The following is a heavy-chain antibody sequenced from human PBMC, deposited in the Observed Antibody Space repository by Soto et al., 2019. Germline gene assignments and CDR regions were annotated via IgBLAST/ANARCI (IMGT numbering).Heavy chain of an antibody. Sequence: GGSLRLSCAASGFTFSSYAMHWVRQAPGKGLEWVAVISYDGSNKYYADSVKGRFTISRDNSKNTLYLQMNSLRAEDTAVYYCARDRSLSDYDLVHWGQGTLVTVSS. CDR2: ISYDGSNK. J-gene: IGHJ4*02. V-gene: IGHV3-30-3*01. CDR1: GFTFSSYA. D-gene: IGHD3-22*01. CDR3: ARDRSLSDYDLVH.